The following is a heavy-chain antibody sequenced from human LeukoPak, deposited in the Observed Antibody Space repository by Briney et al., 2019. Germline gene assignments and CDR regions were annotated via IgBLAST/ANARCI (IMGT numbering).Heavy chain of an antibody. CDR3: ARDRREYYYYGMDV. Sequence: GGSLRLSCEVSGFTFSSYGMHWVRQAPGKGLEWVAVICHDGGNKYYADSVKGRFTISRDNSKNTPYMQLNSLRAEDTAVYYCARDRREYYYYGMDVWGQGTTVTVSS. D-gene: IGHD1-26*01. CDR2: ICHDGGNK. V-gene: IGHV3-33*01. CDR1: GFTFSSYG. J-gene: IGHJ6*02.